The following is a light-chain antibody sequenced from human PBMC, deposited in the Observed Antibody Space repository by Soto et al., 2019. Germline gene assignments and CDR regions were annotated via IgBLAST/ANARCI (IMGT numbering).Light chain of an antibody. CDR1: SSNIGAGFD. CDR2: GSN. J-gene: IGLJ1*01. V-gene: IGLV1-40*01. CDR3: QSYDTNLSGGSV. Sequence: QSVLTQSPSVSGAPGQRISISCTGTSSNIGAGFDVHWYQQLPATAPKLLIYGSNNRPSGVPDRFSGSKSGTSASLAITGLQAEDEADYYCQSYDTNLSGGSVFGNGTKVTVL.